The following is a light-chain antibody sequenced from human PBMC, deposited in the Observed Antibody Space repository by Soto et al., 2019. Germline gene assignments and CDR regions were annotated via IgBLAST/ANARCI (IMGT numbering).Light chain of an antibody. V-gene: IGKV3-20*01. CDR3: QQCGSSPPT. J-gene: IGKJ4*01. CDR1: QSVSSIY. Sequence: EIVLTQSPGTLSLSPGDRATLSCRASQSVSSIYFAWYQQKPGQAPRLLIYGTSTRATGIPDRFSGGGSGTDFTLTISRLEPEDFAVYYCQQCGSSPPTFGGGTKVEIK. CDR2: GTS.